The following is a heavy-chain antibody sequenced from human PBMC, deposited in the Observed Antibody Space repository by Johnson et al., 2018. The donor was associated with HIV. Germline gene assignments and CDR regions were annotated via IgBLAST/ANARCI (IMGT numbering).Heavy chain of an antibody. CDR3: ARKEGMTTIRNGFDI. D-gene: IGHD5-24*01. V-gene: IGHV3-23*04. Sequence: QLVESGGGLVQPGGSLRLSCAASGFTFGDYGMSWVRQPPGKGLEWASGINWNGGSTYYADSVKGRFTISRDNSKNTLYLQMNSLRPEDTAVYFCARKEGMTTIRNGFDIWGQGTMGSVSS. CDR2: INWNGGST. J-gene: IGHJ3*02. CDR1: GFTFGDYG.